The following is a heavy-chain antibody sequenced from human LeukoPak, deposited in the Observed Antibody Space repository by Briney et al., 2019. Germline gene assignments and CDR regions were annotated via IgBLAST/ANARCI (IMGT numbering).Heavy chain of an antibody. Sequence: SVKVSCKASGGTFSIYAISWVRRAPGQGLEWMGGIIPIFDTANYAQKFQGRVTITADKSTSTAYMELSSLRSEDTAVYYCARCSGSYYYYYGMDVWGKGTTVTVSS. CDR2: IIPIFDTA. D-gene: IGHD3-10*01. J-gene: IGHJ6*04. V-gene: IGHV1-69*06. CDR1: GGTFSIYA. CDR3: ARCSGSYYYYYGMDV.